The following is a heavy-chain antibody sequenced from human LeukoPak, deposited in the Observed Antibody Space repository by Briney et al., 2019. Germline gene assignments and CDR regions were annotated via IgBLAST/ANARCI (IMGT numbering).Heavy chain of an antibody. CDR3: ARDQSRMLRGFDY. CDR1: GFTFSSYS. D-gene: IGHD2-15*01. Sequence: GGSLRLSCAASGFTFSSYSMNWVRQAPGKGLEWVSSISSSSSYIYYADSVKGRFTISRDNAKNSLYLQMNSLRAEDTAVYYCARDQSRMLRGFDYWGQGTLVTVSP. CDR2: ISSSSSYI. V-gene: IGHV3-21*01. J-gene: IGHJ4*02.